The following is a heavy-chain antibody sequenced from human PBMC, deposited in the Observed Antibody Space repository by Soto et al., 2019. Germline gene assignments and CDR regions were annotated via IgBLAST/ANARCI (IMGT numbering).Heavy chain of an antibody. D-gene: IGHD1-7*01. CDR2: ISARGGSS. J-gene: IGHJ4*02. CDR1: GFSFSSYA. V-gene: IGHV3-23*01. CDR3: AKDPRLELRGVDS. Sequence: DVQLLESGGGLVQPGGSLRLSCAASGFSFSSYAMVWVRQAPGKGLEWVAVISARGGSSYFADSVKGRFTLSRDNSKNTLFLQMNSLRAEDTGVYYCAKDPRLELRGVDSWGQGTQVTVSS.